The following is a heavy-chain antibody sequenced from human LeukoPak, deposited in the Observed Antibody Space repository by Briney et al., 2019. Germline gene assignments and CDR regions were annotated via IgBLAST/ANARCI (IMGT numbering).Heavy chain of an antibody. J-gene: IGHJ6*02. Sequence: ASVKVSCKASGYTFTSYDINWVRQATGQGLEWMGWMNPNSGNTGYAQKFQGRVTMTRNTSISTAYMELSSLRSEDTAVYYCARGVGCGWYPTYYYYGMDVWGQGTTVTVSS. V-gene: IGHV1-8*01. D-gene: IGHD6-19*01. CDR2: MNPNSGNT. CDR3: ARGVGCGWYPTYYYYGMDV. CDR1: GYTFTSYD.